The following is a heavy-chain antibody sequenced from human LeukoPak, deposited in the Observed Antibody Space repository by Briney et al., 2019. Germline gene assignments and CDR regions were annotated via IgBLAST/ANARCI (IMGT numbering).Heavy chain of an antibody. CDR2: INPNSGGT. V-gene: IGHV1-2*04. D-gene: IGHD5-18*01. Sequence: VASVKVSCKASGYTFTGYYMHWVRQAPGQGLEWMGWINPNSGGTNYAQKFQGWATMTRDTSISTAYMELSRLRSDDTAVYYCARGVGGYSYGPDDAFDIWGQGTMVTVSS. CDR1: GYTFTGYY. CDR3: ARGVGGYSYGPDDAFDI. J-gene: IGHJ3*02.